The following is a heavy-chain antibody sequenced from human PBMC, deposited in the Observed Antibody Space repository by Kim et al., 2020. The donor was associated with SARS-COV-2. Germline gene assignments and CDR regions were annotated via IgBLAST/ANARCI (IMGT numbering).Heavy chain of an antibody. CDR3: ARETDSYAAPFDY. CDR1: GYTFTSYA. J-gene: IGHJ4*02. CDR2: INAGNGNT. V-gene: IGHV1-3*01. D-gene: IGHD5-18*01. Sequence: ASVKVSCKASGYTFTSYAMHWVRQAPGQRLEWMGWINAGNGNTKYSQKFQGRVTITRDTSASTAYMELSSLRSEDTAVYYCARETDSYAAPFDYWGQGTLGTVSS.